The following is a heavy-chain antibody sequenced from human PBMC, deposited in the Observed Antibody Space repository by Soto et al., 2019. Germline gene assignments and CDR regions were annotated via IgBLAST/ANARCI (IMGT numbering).Heavy chain of an antibody. CDR3: ARDLGYYYYGMDV. D-gene: IGHD7-27*01. J-gene: IGHJ6*02. CDR2: IYSGGST. CDR1: GFTVSSNY. Sequence: GGSLRLSCAASGFTVSSNYMSWVRQAPGKGLEWVSVIYSGGSTYYADSVKGRFTISRDNSKNTLYLQMNRLRAEDTAVYYCARDLGYYYYGMDVWGQGTTVTVSS. V-gene: IGHV3-66*01.